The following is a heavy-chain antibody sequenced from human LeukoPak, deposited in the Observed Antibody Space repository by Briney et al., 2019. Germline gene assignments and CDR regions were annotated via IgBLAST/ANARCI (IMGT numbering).Heavy chain of an antibody. CDR3: ARGNKIVRATKGVFGDY. CDR2: MNPNSGNT. D-gene: IGHD5-12*01. J-gene: IGHJ4*02. CDR1: GYTFTSYD. Sequence: ASVRVSCKASGYTFTSYDINWVRQATGQGLEWMGWMNPNSGNTGYAQKFQGRVTMTRNTSISTAYMELSSPRSEDTAVYYCARGNKIVRATKGVFGDYWGQGTLVTVSS. V-gene: IGHV1-8*01.